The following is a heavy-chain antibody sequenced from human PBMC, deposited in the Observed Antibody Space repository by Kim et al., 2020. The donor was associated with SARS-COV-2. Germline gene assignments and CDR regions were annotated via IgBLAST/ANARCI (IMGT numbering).Heavy chain of an antibody. J-gene: IGHJ4*02. V-gene: IGHV6-1*01. D-gene: IGHD5-12*01. CDR2: YN. Sequence: YNNYAVSVKSRITLNQDTSKNQFSLQLNSVTPEDAAVYYCARDYNGYRFHYWGQGTLVTVSS. CDR3: ARDYNGYRFHY.